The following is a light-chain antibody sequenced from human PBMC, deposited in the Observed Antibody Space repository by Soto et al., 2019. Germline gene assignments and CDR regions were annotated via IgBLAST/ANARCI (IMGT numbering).Light chain of an antibody. V-gene: IGKV1-5*03. J-gene: IGKJ1*01. Sequence: DIQMTQSPSTLSASVGDRVTITCRASQSISSWLAWYQQKPGTVPKLLIYKASTLQSGVPSRFSGSGSGTEFTLTISSLQPDDSATYYCQQYNDNWTFGQGTKVEIK. CDR3: QQYNDNWT. CDR1: QSISSW. CDR2: KAS.